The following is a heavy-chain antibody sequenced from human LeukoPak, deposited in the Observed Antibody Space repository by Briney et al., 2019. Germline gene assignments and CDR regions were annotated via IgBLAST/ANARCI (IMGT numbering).Heavy chain of an antibody. CDR1: GFTLTELS. CDR3: ARDLAAAGYYYYYYGMDV. D-gene: IGHD6-13*01. CDR2: FDPEDGET. Sequence: ASVKVSCKVSGFTLTELSMHWVRQAPGKGLEWMGSFDPEDGETIYAQKFQGRVTMTEDTSTDTAYMELSSLRSEDTAVYYCARDLAAAGYYYYYYGMDVWGQGTTVTVSS. J-gene: IGHJ6*02. V-gene: IGHV1-24*01.